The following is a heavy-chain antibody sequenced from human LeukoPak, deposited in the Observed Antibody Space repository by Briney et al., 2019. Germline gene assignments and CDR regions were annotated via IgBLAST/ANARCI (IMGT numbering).Heavy chain of an antibody. V-gene: IGHV4-59*01. CDR2: IYYSGST. CDR3: ARARYSSSWVDY. J-gene: IGHJ4*02. D-gene: IGHD6-13*01. CDR1: GGSISSYY. Sequence: SETLSLTCTVSGGSISSYYWSWIRQPPGKGLEWIGYIYYSGSTNYNPSLKRRVTISVDTSKNQFSLKLSSVTAADTAVYYCARARYSSSWVDYWGQGALVTVSS.